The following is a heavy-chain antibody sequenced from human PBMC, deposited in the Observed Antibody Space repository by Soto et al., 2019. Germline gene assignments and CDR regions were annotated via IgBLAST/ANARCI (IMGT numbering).Heavy chain of an antibody. V-gene: IGHV4-31*03. CDR1: GGSISSGGYY. Sequence: QVQLQESGPGLVKPSQTLSLTCTVSGGSISSGGYYWSWIRQHPGKGLEWIGYIYYSGSTYYNPSLKSRVTXXVXTXXNQFSLKLSSVTAAATAVYYCARSRIQLWFNWFDPWGQGTLVTVSS. CDR2: IYYSGST. D-gene: IGHD5-18*01. J-gene: IGHJ5*02. CDR3: ARSRIQLWFNWFDP.